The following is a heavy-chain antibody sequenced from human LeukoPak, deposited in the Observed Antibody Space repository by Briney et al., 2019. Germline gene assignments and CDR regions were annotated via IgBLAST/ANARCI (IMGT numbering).Heavy chain of an antibody. J-gene: IGHJ3*02. CDR3: ARDTGRAFDI. CDR2: VKSDASST. CDR1: GFTFSSYS. D-gene: IGHD4-17*01. V-gene: IGHV3-74*01. Sequence: PGGSLRLSCAASGFTFSSYSMNWVRQAPGKGLVWVSGVKSDASSTYYADSVKGRFTISRDNAKNTLYLQMNSLRAEDTAVYYCARDTGRAFDIWGQGTMVTVSS.